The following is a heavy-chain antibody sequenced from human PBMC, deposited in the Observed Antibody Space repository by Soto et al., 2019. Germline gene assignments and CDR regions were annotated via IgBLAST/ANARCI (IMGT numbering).Heavy chain of an antibody. CDR2: IIPIFGTA. CDR3: TKTTHYDFWSGYFGAPNYYGMDD. J-gene: IGHJ6*02. D-gene: IGHD3-3*01. V-gene: IGHV1-69*06. Sequence: ASVKVSCKASGGTFSSYAISWVRQAPGQGLEWMGGIIPIFGTANYAQKFQGRVTITADKSTSTAYMELSSLRSEDTPVYYCTKTTHYDFWSGYFGAPNYYGMDDWDQGTTVTVSS. CDR1: GGTFSSYA.